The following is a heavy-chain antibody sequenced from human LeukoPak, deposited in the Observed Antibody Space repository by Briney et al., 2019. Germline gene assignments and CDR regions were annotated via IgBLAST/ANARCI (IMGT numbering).Heavy chain of an antibody. CDR1: GSTFSSYA. J-gene: IGHJ6*03. CDR2: IIPIFGTA. Sequence: SVKVSCKASGSTFSSYAISWVRQAPGQGLEWMGGIIPIFGTANYAQKFRGRVTITTDESTSTPYMELSSLRSEDTAVYYCASSPTYYYYMDVWGKGTTVTVSS. V-gene: IGHV1-69*05. CDR3: ASSPTYYYYMDV.